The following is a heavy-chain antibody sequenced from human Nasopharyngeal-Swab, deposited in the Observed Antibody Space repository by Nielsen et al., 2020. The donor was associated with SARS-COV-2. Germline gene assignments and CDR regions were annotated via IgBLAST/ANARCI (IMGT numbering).Heavy chain of an antibody. CDR2: IAHDGSYQ. V-gene: IGHV3-30*18. CDR1: GFTLSTSE. D-gene: IGHD2-2*01. CDR3: ANGAVPAAPNFDH. Sequence: GESLKISCVVSGFTLSTSEMHWVRQAPGPGLDLVALIAHDGSYQSYADSARGRFTISRDPSKNTLYPQMDTLRPEDTSVYYCANGAVPAAPNFDHWGQGTLVTVSS. J-gene: IGHJ4*02.